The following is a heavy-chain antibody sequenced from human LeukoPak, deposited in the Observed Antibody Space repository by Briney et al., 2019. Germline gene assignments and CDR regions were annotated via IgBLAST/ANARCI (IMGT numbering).Heavy chain of an antibody. D-gene: IGHD1-26*01. CDR1: GYTFTGYY. J-gene: IGHJ3*02. CDR3: AREGTGSLNNAFDI. V-gene: IGHV1-2*02. CDR2: INSNSDGT. Sequence: ASVKVSCKASGYTFTGYYMHWVRQAPGQGLEWMGWINSNSDGTNYAQKFQDRVTMTRDTSISTAYMELSSLRSDDTAVYFCAREGTGSLNNAFDIWGQGTMVTVSS.